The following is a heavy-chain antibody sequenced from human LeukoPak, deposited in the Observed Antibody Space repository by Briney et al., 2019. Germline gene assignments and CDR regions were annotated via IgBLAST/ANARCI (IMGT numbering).Heavy chain of an antibody. CDR3: ARLPDPYDFWSGYYKTFDY. D-gene: IGHD3-3*01. CDR2: IYYSGST. V-gene: IGHV4-39*01. J-gene: IGHJ4*02. CDR1: GGSISSSSYY. Sequence: SETLSLTCTVSGGSISSSSYYWGWIRQPPGKGLEWIGSIYYSGSTYYNPSLKSRVTISVDTSKNQFSLKLSSVTAADTAVYYCARLPDPYDFWSGYYKTFDYWGQGTLVTVSS.